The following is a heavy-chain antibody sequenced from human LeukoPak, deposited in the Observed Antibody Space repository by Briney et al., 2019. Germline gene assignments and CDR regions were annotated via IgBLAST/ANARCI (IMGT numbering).Heavy chain of an antibody. Sequence: KPSETLSLTCTVSGGSISSYYWSWIRQPPGKGLEWIGYIYYSGSTNYNPSLKSRVTISKDTSKNEFSLKLSSVTAADTAVYYCARDSPPAYCRSGSCYFDYWGQGTLVTVSS. V-gene: IGHV4-59*12. CDR1: GGSISSYY. J-gene: IGHJ4*02. CDR2: IYYSGST. CDR3: ARDSPPAYCRSGSCYFDY. D-gene: IGHD2-15*01.